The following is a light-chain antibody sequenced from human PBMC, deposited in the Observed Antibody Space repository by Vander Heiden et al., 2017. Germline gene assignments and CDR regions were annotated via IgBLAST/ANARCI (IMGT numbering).Light chain of an antibody. V-gene: IGLV1-47*01. Sequence: QSVLTQPPSASGTPGQRVTISCSGSSSNIGSHYVFWYQQLPGTAPQLLIYRNNQRPSGVPDRFSGSKSGTSASLAISGLRSEDEADYYCAAWDDSLSGWVFGGGTKLTVL. CDR2: RNN. CDR3: AAWDDSLSGWV. CDR1: SSNIGSHY. J-gene: IGLJ3*02.